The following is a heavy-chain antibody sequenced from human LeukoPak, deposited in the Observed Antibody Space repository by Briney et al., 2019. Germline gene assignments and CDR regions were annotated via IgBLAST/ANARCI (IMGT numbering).Heavy chain of an antibody. J-gene: IGHJ6*04. Sequence: SETLSLTCTVSGGSISSGDYYWSWIRQPPGKGLKWIGYIYYSGSTYYNPSLKSRVTISVDTSKNQFSLKLSSVTAADTAVYYCARDRLEGYYYGMDVWGKGTTVTVSS. CDR2: IYYSGST. D-gene: IGHD6-25*01. CDR1: GGSISSGDYY. V-gene: IGHV4-30-4*01. CDR3: ARDRLEGYYYGMDV.